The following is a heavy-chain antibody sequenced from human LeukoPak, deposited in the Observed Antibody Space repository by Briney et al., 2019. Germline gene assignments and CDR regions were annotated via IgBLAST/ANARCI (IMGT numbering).Heavy chain of an antibody. CDR2: ISSSSSYI. D-gene: IGHD2-2*01. V-gene: IGHV3-21*01. J-gene: IGHJ6*02. CDR1: GFTISSYS. Sequence: GGSLRLSCAASGFTISSYSMNWVRQAPGKGLEWVSSISSSSSYIYYADSVKGRFTISRDNAKNSLYLQMNSLRAEDTAVYYCATADGDIVVVPAATYYYYYGMDVWGQGTSVTVSS. CDR3: ATADGDIVVVPAATYYYYYGMDV.